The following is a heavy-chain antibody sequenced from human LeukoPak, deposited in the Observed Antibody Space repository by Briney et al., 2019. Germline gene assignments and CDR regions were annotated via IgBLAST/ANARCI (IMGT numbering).Heavy chain of an antibody. CDR1: GFTFSSYG. CDR3: ARIRPSGYIDY. Sequence: PGRSLRLSCAASGFTFSSYGMHWVRQAPGKGLGWVAVISYDGSNKYYADSVKGRFTISRDNSKNTLYLQMNSLRAEDTAVYYCARIRPSGYIDYWGQGTLVTVSS. D-gene: IGHD3-22*01. J-gene: IGHJ4*02. V-gene: IGHV3-30*03. CDR2: ISYDGSNK.